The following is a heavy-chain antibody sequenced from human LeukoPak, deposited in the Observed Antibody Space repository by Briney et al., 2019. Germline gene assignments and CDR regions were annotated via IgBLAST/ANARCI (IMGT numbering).Heavy chain of an antibody. CDR2: ISGSGGST. CDR3: AKGLAAALYYYYGMDV. J-gene: IGHJ6*02. Sequence: GGSLRLSCAASGFTFSSYAMSWVRQAPGKGLEWVSAISGSGGSTYYADSVKGRFTISRDNSKDTLYLQMNSLRAEDTAVYYCAKGLAAALYYYYGMDVWGQGTTVTVSS. CDR1: GFTFSSYA. V-gene: IGHV3-23*01. D-gene: IGHD6-13*01.